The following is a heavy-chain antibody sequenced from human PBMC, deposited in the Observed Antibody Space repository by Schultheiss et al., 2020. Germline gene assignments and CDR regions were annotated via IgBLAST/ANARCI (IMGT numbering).Heavy chain of an antibody. Sequence: SQTLSLTCTVSGDSISDNYWNWIRQPPGKGLEWIGYIYYSGSANSGSTNYNPSLKSRVTISLDTSKNQFSLKLSSVTAADTAVYYCARVHGAWSSGYYSAPYDAFDIWGQGTMVTVAS. CDR3: ARVHGAWSSGYYSAPYDAFDI. CDR1: GDSISDNY. V-gene: IGHV4-59*01. D-gene: IGHD3-22*01. CDR2: IYYSGSANSGST. J-gene: IGHJ3*02.